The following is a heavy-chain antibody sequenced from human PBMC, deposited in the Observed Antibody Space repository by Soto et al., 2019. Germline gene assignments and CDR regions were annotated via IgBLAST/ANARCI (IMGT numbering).Heavy chain of an antibody. CDR1: GGTLSSYA. CDR3: ARSVPGYCRGGTCYYFDY. CDR2: IIPIFVTT. Sequence: QVQLVQSGAEVKKPGSSVKVSCQASGGTLSSYAISWVRQVPGHGPEWMGGIIPIFVTTNYAQKFQGRVTITADQSTSTAYMELSSLRSEDTAIYYCARSVPGYCRGGTCYYFDYWGQGTLVTVSS. D-gene: IGHD2-15*01. V-gene: IGHV1-69*12. J-gene: IGHJ4*02.